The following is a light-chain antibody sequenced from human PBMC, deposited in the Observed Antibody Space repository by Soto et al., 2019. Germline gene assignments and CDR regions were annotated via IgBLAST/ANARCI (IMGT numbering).Light chain of an antibody. CDR1: QSVSNY. Sequence: EILMTQSPAALSVSPGERATLSCRASQSVSNYLAWYQQIPGQPPRLLIYGASTRATGIPARFSGSGSGTEFTLTISSLQSEDFAVYYCQQYNNWPRTFGQGTMVDI. J-gene: IGKJ1*01. V-gene: IGKV3-15*01. CDR2: GAS. CDR3: QQYNNWPRT.